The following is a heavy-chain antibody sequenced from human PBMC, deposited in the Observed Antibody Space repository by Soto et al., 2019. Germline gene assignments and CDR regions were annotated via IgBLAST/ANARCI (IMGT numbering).Heavy chain of an antibody. V-gene: IGHV3-73*01. CDR1: GFTFSGSG. D-gene: IGHD6-19*01. J-gene: IGHJ4*02. CDR3: TAMAGIDY. CDR2: IRTKTNNYAT. Sequence: GGSLRLSCAASGFTFSGSGIHWVRQASGKGLEWVGRIRTKTNNYATAYAASVKGRFTFSRDDSKNMAYLQMNSLKTEDTAVYYCTAMAGIDYWGQGTLVTVSS.